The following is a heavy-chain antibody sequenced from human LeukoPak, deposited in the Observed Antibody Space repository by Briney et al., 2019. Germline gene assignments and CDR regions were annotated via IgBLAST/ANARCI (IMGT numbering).Heavy chain of an antibody. CDR2: IYYSGST. Sequence: PSATLSLTCTVSGASISSYYWSWIRQPPGKGMEWIGYIYYSGSTNYNPILKSPVTISVDPSKNQFSLNLSSVTAADTAVYYCARSQYQLLDFDPWGQGTLVTVSS. J-gene: IGHJ5*02. V-gene: IGHV4-59*01. CDR3: ARSQYQLLDFDP. CDR1: GASISSYY. D-gene: IGHD2-2*01.